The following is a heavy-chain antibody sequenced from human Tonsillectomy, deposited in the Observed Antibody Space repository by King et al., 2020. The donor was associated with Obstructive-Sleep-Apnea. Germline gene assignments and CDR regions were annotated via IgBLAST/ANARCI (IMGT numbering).Heavy chain of an antibody. D-gene: IGHD3-10*01. Sequence: VQLVQSGGGLVQPGGSLRLSCAASGFTFSNYAMNWVRQAPGKGLEWVSGISGSGGSTYYADSVKGRFTISRDNSKNTLYLQINSLRADDTAVYYCAKSVPGGAFDYWGQGTLVTVSS. CDR1: GFTFSNYA. V-gene: IGHV3-23*04. J-gene: IGHJ4*02. CDR3: AKSVPGGAFDY. CDR2: ISGSGGST.